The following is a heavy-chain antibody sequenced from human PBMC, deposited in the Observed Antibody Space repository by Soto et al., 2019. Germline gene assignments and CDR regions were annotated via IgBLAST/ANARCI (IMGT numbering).Heavy chain of an antibody. V-gene: IGHV4-30-4*01. CDR3: ATNIYGYTFYAY. Sequence: QVQLQESGPGLVKPSQTLSLTCTVSGGSISSGDYYWSWIRQPPGKVLEWIGYIYYSGSTYYNPSLKSRFTISVDTSTNQFSLKLSSVTAADTPVNYCATNIYGYTFYAYWGQGTLFTVSS. CDR2: IYYSGST. J-gene: IGHJ4*02. D-gene: IGHD5-18*01. CDR1: GGSISSGDYY.